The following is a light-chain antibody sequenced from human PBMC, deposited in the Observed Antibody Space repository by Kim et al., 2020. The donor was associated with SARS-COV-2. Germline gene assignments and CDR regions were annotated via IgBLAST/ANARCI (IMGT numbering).Light chain of an antibody. Sequence: SYELTQPPSVSVAPGKTARITCGGNNIGSKNVHWYQQKPGQAPVLVIYYDSDRPSGIPERFSGSNSGNTATLTISRVEAGDEADYYCQVWDSSSDPHLVFGGGTQLTVL. V-gene: IGLV3-21*04. CDR3: QVWDSSSDPHLV. CDR2: YDS. CDR1: NIGSKN. J-gene: IGLJ2*01.